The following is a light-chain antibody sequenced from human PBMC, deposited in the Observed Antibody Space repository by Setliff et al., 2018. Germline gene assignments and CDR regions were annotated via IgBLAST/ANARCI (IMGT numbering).Light chain of an antibody. J-gene: IGLJ1*01. V-gene: IGLV2-14*01. CDR1: SSDVGGYNY. CDR2: EVS. CDR3: SSYSGSSTLV. Sequence: QSVLAQPASVSGSPGQSITISCTGTSSDVGGYNYVSWYQQHPGKAPKLMIYEVSDRPSGVSNRFSGSRFGNTASLTISGLQAEDEADYYCSSYSGSSTLVFGTGTKVTVL.